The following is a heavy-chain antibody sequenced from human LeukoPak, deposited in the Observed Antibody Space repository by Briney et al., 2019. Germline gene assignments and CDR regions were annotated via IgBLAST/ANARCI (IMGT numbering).Heavy chain of an antibody. V-gene: IGHV3-9*01. D-gene: IGHD6-25*01. CDR3: EKGGNSSVGVVFDI. Sequence: PGGSLRLSCAASGFTFNDYAMHWVRQAPGKGLEWVSSISWNSGNIGYADSVKGRFTISRDNAKKSLYLQMNSLRAEDTALYYCEKGGNSSVGVVFDIGGKGTMATVS. CDR1: GFTFNDYA. CDR2: ISWNSGNI. J-gene: IGHJ3*02.